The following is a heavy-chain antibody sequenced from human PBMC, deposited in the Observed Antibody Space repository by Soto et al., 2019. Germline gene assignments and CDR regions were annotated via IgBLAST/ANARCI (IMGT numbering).Heavy chain of an antibody. D-gene: IGHD3-3*02. CDR3: ARDSETLGPRANDALDI. CDR2: INAGRGNT. V-gene: IGHV1-3*01. Sequence: QAQLVQSGAEMKKPGASVKVSCKATGYTFSAYTMNWVRQAPGHSLEWMGWINAGRGNTKYSQNFQGRVSITRDTSTSTVYMELTGLTSEDTSVYYCARDSETLGPRANDALDIWGQGTMVTVSS. J-gene: IGHJ3*02. CDR1: GYTFSAYT.